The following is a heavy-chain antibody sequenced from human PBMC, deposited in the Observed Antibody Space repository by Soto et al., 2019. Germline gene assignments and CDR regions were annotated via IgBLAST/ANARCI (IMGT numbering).Heavy chain of an antibody. CDR1: GYTFTSYG. CDR2: ISAYNGNT. CDR3: ARVRKVYYGSGRNTVDYYYYGMDV. Sequence: GASVKVSCKASGYTFTSYGISWVRQAPGQGLEWMGWISAYNGNTNYAQELQGRVTMTTDTSTSTAYMELRSLRSDDTAVYYCARVRKVYYGSGRNTVDYYYYGMDVWGQGTTVTVSS. J-gene: IGHJ6*02. D-gene: IGHD3-10*01. V-gene: IGHV1-18*01.